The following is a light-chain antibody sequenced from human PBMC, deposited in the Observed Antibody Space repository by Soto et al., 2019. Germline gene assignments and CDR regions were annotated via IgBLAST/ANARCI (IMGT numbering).Light chain of an antibody. CDR2: DAS. J-gene: IGKJ1*01. V-gene: IGKV1-5*01. CDR1: QSISSW. Sequence: DIQMTQSPSTLSASVGDRVTITCRASQSISSWLAWYQQKPGKAPKLLIYDASSLESGVPSRFSGSGSGTEFTLTISSLQPDDFATYYCQQYWTFGQGTKVEI. CDR3: QQYWT.